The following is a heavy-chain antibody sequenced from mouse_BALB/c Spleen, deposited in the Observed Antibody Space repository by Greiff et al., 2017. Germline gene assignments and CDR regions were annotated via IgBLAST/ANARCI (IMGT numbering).Heavy chain of an antibody. CDR2: IWSGGST. CDR3: ASAYYRTPMDY. V-gene: IGHV2-2*02. CDR1: GFSLTSYG. J-gene: IGHJ4*01. D-gene: IGHD2-12*01. Sequence: VMLVESGPGLVQPSQSLSITCTVSGFSLTSYGVHWVRQSPGKGLEWLGVIWSGGSTDYNAAFISRLSISKDNSKSQVFFKMNSLQANDTAIYYCASAYYRTPMDYWGQGTSVTVSS.